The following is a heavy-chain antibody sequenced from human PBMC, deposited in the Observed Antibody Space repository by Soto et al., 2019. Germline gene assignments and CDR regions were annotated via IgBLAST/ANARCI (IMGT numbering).Heavy chain of an antibody. CDR3: ARESEDLTSNFDY. CDR1: GFTYTRYS. Sequence: EVQLVESGGGLVKPGGSLRLSCAASGFTYTRYSMNWVRQAPGKGLEWVSAISSTTNYIYYGDSMKGRFTISRDNAKNTMYLEMNSLRAEDTAVYYCARESEDLTSNFDYWGQGTLVTVSS. CDR2: ISSTTNYI. V-gene: IGHV3-21*06. J-gene: IGHJ4*02.